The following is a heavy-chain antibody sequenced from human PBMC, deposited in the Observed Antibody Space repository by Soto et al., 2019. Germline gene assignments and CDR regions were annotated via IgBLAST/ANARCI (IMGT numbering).Heavy chain of an antibody. D-gene: IGHD5-18*01. Sequence: EVQLLESGGGLVQPGGSLRLSCAASGFTFSSYAMSWVRQAPGKGLEWVSAISCSGGSTYYADSVKGRFTISRDNSKNTLYLQMNSLRAEDTAVYYCAVLVDTGMRFDYWGQGTLVTLSS. V-gene: IGHV3-23*01. J-gene: IGHJ4*02. CDR1: GFTFSSYA. CDR2: ISCSGGST. CDR3: AVLVDTGMRFDY.